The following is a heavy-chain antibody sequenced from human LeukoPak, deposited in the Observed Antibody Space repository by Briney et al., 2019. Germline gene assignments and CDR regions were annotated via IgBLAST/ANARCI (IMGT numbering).Heavy chain of an antibody. CDR1: GGSISSYY. J-gene: IGHJ4*02. CDR3: ARARLDSSGRFDY. Sequence: SETLSLTCTVSGGSISSYYWSWIRQSPGKGLEYIGDIYYSGSTNYNPSLKSRVTISKDTSKTQFSLRLSSVTAADTAVYYCARARLDSSGRFDYWGQGTLVTVSS. CDR2: IYYSGST. D-gene: IGHD3-22*01. V-gene: IGHV4-59*01.